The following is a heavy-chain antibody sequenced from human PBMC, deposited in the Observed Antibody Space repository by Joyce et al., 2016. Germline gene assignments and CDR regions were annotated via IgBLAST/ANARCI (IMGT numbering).Heavy chain of an antibody. CDR1: GFVFSNYA. D-gene: IGHD6-6*01. CDR3: AKGLKIYSSSEPTKY. Sequence: QVQLVQSGGGVVQPGRSLRLSCAASGFVFSNYAMHWVRQAPGKGLEWLALISYDGSSKYYVDSVEGRFTSSRDNSKNTLFLQMNSLRTEDTAVYYCAKGLKIYSSSEPTKYWGQGTLVTVSS. J-gene: IGHJ4*02. CDR2: ISYDGSSK. V-gene: IGHV3-30*18.